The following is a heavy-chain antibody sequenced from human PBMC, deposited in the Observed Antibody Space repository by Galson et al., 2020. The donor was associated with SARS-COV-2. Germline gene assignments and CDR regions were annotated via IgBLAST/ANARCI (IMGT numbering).Heavy chain of an antibody. Sequence: GESLKISCKGSGYSFTSYWIGWVRQMPGKGLEWMGIIYPGDSDTRYSPSFQGQVTISADKSISTAYLQWSSLKASDTAMYYCARPTGYCSGGSCYEGWDYFDYWGQGSLVTVSS. D-gene: IGHD2-15*01. J-gene: IGHJ4*02. CDR2: IYPGDSDT. V-gene: IGHV5-51*01. CDR1: GYSFTSYW. CDR3: ARPTGYCSGGSCYEGWDYFDY.